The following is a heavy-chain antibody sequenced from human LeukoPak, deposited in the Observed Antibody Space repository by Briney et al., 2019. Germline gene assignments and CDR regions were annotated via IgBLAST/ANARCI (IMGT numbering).Heavy chain of an antibody. CDR1: GFTFSSYS. D-gene: IGHD3-3*01. CDR2: ISSSSSYI. V-gene: IGHV3-21*01. CDR3: ARERANRGYDFWSGYYDYMDV. J-gene: IGHJ6*03. Sequence: TGGSLRLSCAASGFTFSSYSMNWVRQAPGKGLEWVSSISSSSSYIYYADSVKGRFTISRDNAKNSLYLQMNSLRAEDTAVYYCARERANRGYDFWSGYYDYMDVWGKGTTVTVSS.